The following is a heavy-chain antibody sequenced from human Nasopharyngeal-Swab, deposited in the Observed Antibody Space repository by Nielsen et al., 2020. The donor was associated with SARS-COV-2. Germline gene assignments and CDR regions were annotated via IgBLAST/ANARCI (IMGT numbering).Heavy chain of an antibody. CDR2: IVVGSDNT. CDR1: GFTFTSSA. V-gene: IGHV1-58*01. CDR3: AADLARTTGTTN. J-gene: IGHJ4*02. D-gene: IGHD1-1*01. Sequence: SVKVSCKASGFTFTSSAVQWVRQARGQRLEWIGWIVVGSDNTNYAQKFQERVTITRDMSTSTAYMELSSLRSEDTAVYYCAADLARTTGTTNWGQGTLVTVSS.